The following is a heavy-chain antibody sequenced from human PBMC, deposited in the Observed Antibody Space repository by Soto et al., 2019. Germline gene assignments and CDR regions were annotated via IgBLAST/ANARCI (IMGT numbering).Heavy chain of an antibody. Sequence: QVPLQQWGAGLLKPSETLSLTCAVYGGSFSGYHWSWIRQPPGKGLEWIGEINHSGSTNYNPSLKSRVTISVDPSKNQFSLKLSSVTAADTAVYYCARGMAVAGHYFDSWGQGTLVTVSS. J-gene: IGHJ4*02. CDR2: INHSGST. V-gene: IGHV4-34*01. D-gene: IGHD6-19*01. CDR1: GGSFSGYH. CDR3: ARGMAVAGHYFDS.